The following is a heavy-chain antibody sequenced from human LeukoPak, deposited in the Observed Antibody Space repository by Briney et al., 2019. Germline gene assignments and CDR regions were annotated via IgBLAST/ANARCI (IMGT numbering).Heavy chain of an antibody. CDR1: GYTFTRYH. J-gene: IGHJ4*02. CDR2: INPSGGTT. D-gene: IGHD3-3*01. CDR3: AREAIFGVVREYYFDY. V-gene: IGHV1-46*01. Sequence: ASVKVSCKTSGYTFTRYHIHWVRQAPGQGLEWMGVINPSGGTTTYAQNFQGRVTVTRDTSTITVYMELSSLRSDDTAVYYCAREAIFGVVREYYFDYWGREHWSPSP.